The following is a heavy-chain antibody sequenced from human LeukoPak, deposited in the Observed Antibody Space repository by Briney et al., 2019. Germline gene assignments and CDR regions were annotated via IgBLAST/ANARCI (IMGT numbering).Heavy chain of an antibody. CDR1: GYTLTELS. V-gene: IGHV1-24*01. CDR2: FDPEDGET. D-gene: IGHD3-22*01. CDR3: AKYYYDSSGYYTLDY. Sequence: GASVKVSCKVSGYTLTELSMHWVRQAPGKGLEWMGGFDPEDGETIYAQKFQGRVTMTEDTSTDTAYMELSSLRSEDTAVYYCAKYYYDSSGYYTLDYWGQGTLVTVSS. J-gene: IGHJ4*02.